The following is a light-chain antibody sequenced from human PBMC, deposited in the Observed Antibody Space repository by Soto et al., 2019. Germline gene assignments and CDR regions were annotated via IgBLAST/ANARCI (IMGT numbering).Light chain of an antibody. J-gene: IGKJ1*01. Sequence: EIVLTQSPGILSLSPGERATLSCRASQSVSNDFLAWYQQKPGQAPRLLIYGASTRATDVPDRFSGSGSGADFTLSISRLEPEDFAVNYCQQYGSSPPRTFGQGTKVDIK. V-gene: IGKV3-20*01. CDR2: GAS. CDR1: QSVSNDF. CDR3: QQYGSSPPRT.